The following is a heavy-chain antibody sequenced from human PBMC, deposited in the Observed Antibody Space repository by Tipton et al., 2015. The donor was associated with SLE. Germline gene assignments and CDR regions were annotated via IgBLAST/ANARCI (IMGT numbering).Heavy chain of an antibody. CDR3: ARDRDCSSTSCPLEY. CDR2: IHYSGST. J-gene: IGHJ4*02. CDR1: GGSISSSSYY. V-gene: IGHV4-39*07. D-gene: IGHD2-2*01. Sequence: TLSLTCTVSGGSISSSSYYWGWIRQPPGKGLEWIGSIHYSGSTYYNPSLKSRVTISVDTAKNPFSLKLSSVTAAATAVYYCARDRDCSSTSCPLEYWGQGTPVTVSS.